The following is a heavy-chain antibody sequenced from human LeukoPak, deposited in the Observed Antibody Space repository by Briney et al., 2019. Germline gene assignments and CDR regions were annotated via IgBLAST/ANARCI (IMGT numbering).Heavy chain of an antibody. CDR2: FDPEDGET. J-gene: IGHJ6*04. D-gene: IGHD3-10*01. CDR1: GYTLTELS. V-gene: IGHV1-24*01. CDR3: ATSSGSYYNLYYYYGMDV. Sequence: ASVKVSCKVSGYTLTELSMHWVRQAPGKGLEWMGGFDPEDGETIYAQKFQGRVTMTEDTSTDTAYMELSSPRSEDTAVYYCATSSGSYYNLYYYYGMDVWGKGTTVTVSS.